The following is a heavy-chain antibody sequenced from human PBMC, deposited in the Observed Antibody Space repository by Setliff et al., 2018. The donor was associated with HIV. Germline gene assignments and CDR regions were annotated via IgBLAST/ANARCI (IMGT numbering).Heavy chain of an antibody. CDR1: GFTFRSYE. D-gene: IGHD4-4*01. Sequence: PGGSLRLSCAASGFTFRSYEMNWVRQAPGKGLKWVSYISRSGSTIHYADSVKGRFTVSRDNSNNTVYLQMNSLRAEDTAMYYCAKTQTVITVYGPFDSWGQGTPVTVSS. J-gene: IGHJ4*02. CDR2: ISRSGSTI. CDR3: AKTQTVITVYGPFDS. V-gene: IGHV3-48*03.